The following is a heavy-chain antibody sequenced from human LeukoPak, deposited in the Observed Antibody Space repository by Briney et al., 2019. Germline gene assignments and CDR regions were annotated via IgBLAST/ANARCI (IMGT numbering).Heavy chain of an antibody. CDR2: ISDSGGST. Sequence: GGSLRLSCAASGFTFSSYAMSWVRQAPGKGLEWVSTISDSGGSTYYADSVKGRFTISRDNSKNTLYLQMNSLRAEDTAVYYCARALWFGEAYSDYWGQGTLVTVSS. CDR3: ARALWFGEAYSDY. J-gene: IGHJ4*02. V-gene: IGHV3-23*01. CDR1: GFTFSSYA. D-gene: IGHD3-10*01.